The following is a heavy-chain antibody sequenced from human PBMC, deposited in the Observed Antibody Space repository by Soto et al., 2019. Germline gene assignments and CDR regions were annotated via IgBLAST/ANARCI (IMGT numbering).Heavy chain of an antibody. Sequence: SETLSLTCTVSGGSISSYYWSWIRQPPGKGLDWIGYIYYSGSTNYNPSLKSRVTISVDTSKNQFSLKLSSVTAADTAVYYCARERGSGGIDYWGQGTLVTVSS. CDR1: GGSISSYY. D-gene: IGHD2-15*01. CDR3: ARERGSGGIDY. J-gene: IGHJ4*02. V-gene: IGHV4-59*01. CDR2: IYYSGST.